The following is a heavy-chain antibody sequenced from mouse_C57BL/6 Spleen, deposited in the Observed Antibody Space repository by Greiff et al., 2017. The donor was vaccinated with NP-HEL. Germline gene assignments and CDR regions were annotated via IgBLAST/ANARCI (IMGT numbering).Heavy chain of an antibody. CDR1: GYAFSSSW. Sequence: VKLMESGPELVKPGASVKISCKASGYAFSSSWMNWVKQRPGKGLEWIGRIYPGDGDTNYNGKFKGKATLTADKSSSTAYMQLSSLTSEDSAVYFCAREMVYYGSSLYAMDYWGQGTSVTVSS. V-gene: IGHV1-82*01. D-gene: IGHD1-1*01. J-gene: IGHJ4*01. CDR2: IYPGDGDT. CDR3: AREMVYYGSSLYAMDY.